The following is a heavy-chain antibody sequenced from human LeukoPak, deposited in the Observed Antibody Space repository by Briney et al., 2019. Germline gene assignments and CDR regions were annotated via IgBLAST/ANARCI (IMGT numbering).Heavy chain of an antibody. CDR3: ARHRGPSLHSSGYFDY. J-gene: IGHJ4*02. CDR2: MSHDGTNK. D-gene: IGHD3-22*01. CDR1: GFPFSGYA. V-gene: IGHV3-30-3*01. Sequence: GSLRLSCAASGFPFSGYAMHWVRQAPGKGLEWVAVMSHDGTNKYYADSVKGRFTISRDNSKNTLYLQMDSLRTEDTAVYYCARHRGPSLHSSGYFDYWGQGTLVTVSS.